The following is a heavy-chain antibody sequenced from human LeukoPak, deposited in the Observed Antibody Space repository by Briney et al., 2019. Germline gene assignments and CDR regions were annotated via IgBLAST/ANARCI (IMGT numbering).Heavy chain of an antibody. V-gene: IGHV4-59*01. J-gene: IGHJ3*02. CDR1: GGFNTHYY. Sequence: SETLSLTCSVSGGFNTHYYWSWIRQPPGKGLEWIGYFYHSASTNYNPSLKSRVTISVDTSKNHFSLRLSSVTAADTAVYYCARESGFGELFPYAFDIWGQGTVVTVSS. CDR3: ARESGFGELFPYAFDI. D-gene: IGHD3-10*01. CDR2: FYHSAST.